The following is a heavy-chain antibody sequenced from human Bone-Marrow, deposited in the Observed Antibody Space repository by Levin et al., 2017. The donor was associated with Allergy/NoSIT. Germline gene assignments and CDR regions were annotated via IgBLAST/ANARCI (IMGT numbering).Heavy chain of an antibody. CDR2: IKQDGSDK. D-gene: IGHD3-16*02. V-gene: IGHV3-7*01. Sequence: GESLKISCAASGFTLSTYWMSWVRQAPGKGLEWVANIKQDGSDKYYVDSVKGRFTISRDNARNSLYLQMNNLRAEDTAVYYCAREGDIMLAIRLDSWGQGTLVTVSS. J-gene: IGHJ4*02. CDR1: GFTLSTYW. CDR3: AREGDIMLAIRLDS.